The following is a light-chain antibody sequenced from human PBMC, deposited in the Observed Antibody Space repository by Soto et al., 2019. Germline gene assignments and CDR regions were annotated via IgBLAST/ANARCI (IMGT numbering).Light chain of an antibody. CDR1: SSDVGAYNY. CDR3: SSYAGSNNFVV. Sequence: QSALTQPPSASGSPGQSVTISCTGTSSDVGAYNYVSWYQQHPGKAPKLMIYEVSKRPSGVPDRFSGSKSGNTASPTVSGLQAEDEADYYCSSYAGSNNFVVFGGGTKLTVL. V-gene: IGLV2-8*01. CDR2: EVS. J-gene: IGLJ2*01.